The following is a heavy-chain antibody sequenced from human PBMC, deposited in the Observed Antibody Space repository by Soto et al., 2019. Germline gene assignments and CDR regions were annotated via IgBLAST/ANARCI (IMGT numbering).Heavy chain of an antibody. V-gene: IGHV3-30*18. Sequence: GSLRLSCAASGFTFSSYGMHWVRQAPGKGLEWVAVISYDGSNKYYADSVKGRFTISRDNSKNTLYLQMNSLRAEDTAVYYRAKDRITMVRGPYYGMDVWGQGTTVTVSS. J-gene: IGHJ6*02. D-gene: IGHD3-10*01. CDR1: GFTFSSYG. CDR2: ISYDGSNK. CDR3: AKDRITMVRGPYYGMDV.